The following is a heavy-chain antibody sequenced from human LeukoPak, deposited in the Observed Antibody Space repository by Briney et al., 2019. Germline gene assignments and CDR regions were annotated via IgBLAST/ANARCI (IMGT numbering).Heavy chain of an antibody. J-gene: IGHJ4*02. Sequence: SETLSLTCTVSGGSVSSGSYYWSWVRQPPGQGLEWIGFIYYGGSTKYNPSLKSRVTISVGTSKNQFSLKLSSVTAADTAVYYCTRDRGLYDSSLFHYWCQGTLVTVSS. V-gene: IGHV4-61*01. CDR1: GGSVSSGSYY. D-gene: IGHD3-22*01. CDR3: TRDRGLYDSSLFHY. CDR2: IYYGGST.